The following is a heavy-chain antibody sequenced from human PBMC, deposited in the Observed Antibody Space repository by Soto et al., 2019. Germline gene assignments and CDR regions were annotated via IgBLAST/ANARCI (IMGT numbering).Heavy chain of an antibody. J-gene: IGHJ4*02. V-gene: IGHV1-18*01. Sequence: QVQLVQSGAEVKKPGASVKVSCTASGYTFTSYGISWVRQAPGQGLEWMGWISAYNGNTNYAQKLQGRVTMTTDTSTSTGYMELRSLRSDDTAVYYCARDSSGYSSGWYSFDYWGQGTLVTVSS. CDR3: ARDSSGYSSGWYSFDY. D-gene: IGHD6-19*01. CDR2: ISAYNGNT. CDR1: GYTFTSYG.